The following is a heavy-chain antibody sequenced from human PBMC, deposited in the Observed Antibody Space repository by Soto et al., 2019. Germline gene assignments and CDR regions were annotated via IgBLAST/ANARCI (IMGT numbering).Heavy chain of an antibody. Sequence: QIYLVQSGAEVKKPGASVKVSCKASGYTFTSYGIIWVRQAPGQGLEWMGWINTKNGNTHYAQKLQGRVTMTTDTSTTTAYMELRSLRTYDTAVYFCARDQAPYSNGWYYWAQGTLVTVSS. J-gene: IGHJ4*02. CDR2: INTKNGNT. CDR1: GYTFTSYG. V-gene: IGHV1-18*01. CDR3: ARDQAPYSNGWYY. D-gene: IGHD6-19*01.